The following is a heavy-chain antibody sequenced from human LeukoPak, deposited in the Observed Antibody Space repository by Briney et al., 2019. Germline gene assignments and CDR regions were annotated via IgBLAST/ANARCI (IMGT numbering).Heavy chain of an antibody. V-gene: IGHV3-9*01. CDR3: AKDRTGTTAGLFDY. D-gene: IGHD1-1*01. CDR2: ISWNSGSI. Sequence: AGVSLRLSSAASGFTFDDYDMHRVPQAPGKGLEWGSGISWNSGSIGYADSVKGRVTISRDNAKNSLYLQMNRLRAEDTALYYCAKDRTGTTAGLFDYWGQGTLVTVSS. CDR1: GFTFDDYD. J-gene: IGHJ4*02.